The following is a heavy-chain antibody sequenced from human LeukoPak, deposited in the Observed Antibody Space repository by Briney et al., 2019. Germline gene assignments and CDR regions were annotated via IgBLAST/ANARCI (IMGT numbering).Heavy chain of an antibody. D-gene: IGHD6-19*01. Sequence: GSLRLSCAASIFTFSNAWMSWVRQAPGKGLEWVANIKQDGSEKYYVDSVKGRFTISRDNAKNSLYLQMNSLRAEDTAVYYCARGRSSGWYASTKMYYFDYWGQGTLVTVSS. CDR1: IFTFSNAW. J-gene: IGHJ4*02. CDR3: ARGRSSGWYASTKMYYFDY. CDR2: IKQDGSEK. V-gene: IGHV3-7*01.